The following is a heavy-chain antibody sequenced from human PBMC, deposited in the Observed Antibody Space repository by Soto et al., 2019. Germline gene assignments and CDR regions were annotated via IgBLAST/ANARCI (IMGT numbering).Heavy chain of an antibody. Sequence: EVQLVESGGGLVQPGRSLRLSCAASGFTFDDYAMHWVRQAPGKGLEWVSGSSWNSGSIGYADSVKGRFTISRDNAKNSLYLQMNSLRAEDTALYYCAKDCDYGGFGVAYMDVWGKGTTVTVSS. D-gene: IGHD4-17*01. CDR2: SSWNSGSI. V-gene: IGHV3-9*01. CDR1: GFTFDDYA. CDR3: AKDCDYGGFGVAYMDV. J-gene: IGHJ6*03.